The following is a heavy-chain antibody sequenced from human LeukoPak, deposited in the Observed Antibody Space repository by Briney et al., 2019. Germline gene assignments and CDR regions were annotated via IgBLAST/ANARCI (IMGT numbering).Heavy chain of an antibody. CDR1: GFTFSSYS. CDR3: ARRAGGYSHPYDY. V-gene: IGHV3-21*01. CDR2: ISSSSSYI. J-gene: IGHJ4*02. D-gene: IGHD4-23*01. Sequence: GGSLRLSCAASGFTFSSYSMNWVRQAPGKGLEWVSSISSSSSYIYYADSVKGRFTISRDNAKNSLYLQMNSLRAEDTAVYYCARRAGGYSHPYDYWGQGTLVTVSS.